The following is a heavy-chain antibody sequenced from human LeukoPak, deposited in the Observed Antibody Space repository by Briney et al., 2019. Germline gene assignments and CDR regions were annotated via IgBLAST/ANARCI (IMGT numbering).Heavy chain of an antibody. J-gene: IGHJ4*02. CDR3: ARDQEVYDFWSGSLRAGTFDY. D-gene: IGHD3-3*01. Sequence: GXLXLSCAXXXXXXXXXSMXXXRQAPXXXLXXXXXXSXSSXYXYYADSVKGRFTISRDNAKNSLYLQMNSLRAEDTAVYYCARDQEVYDFWSGSLRAGTFDYWGQGTLVTVSS. V-gene: IGHV3-21*01. CDR1: XXXXXXXS. CDR2: XSXSSXYX.